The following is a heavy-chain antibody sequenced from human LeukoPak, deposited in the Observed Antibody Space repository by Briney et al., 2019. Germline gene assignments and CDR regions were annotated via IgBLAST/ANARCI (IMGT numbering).Heavy chain of an antibody. Sequence: SVKVSCKASGGTFSSYAISWVRQAPGQGLEWMGGIIPIFGTANYAQKFQGRVTITTDESTSTAYMELSSLRSEDTAVYYCATLTYYYDSSGPGGAFDIWGQGTMVTVSS. V-gene: IGHV1-69*05. CDR1: GGTFSSYA. D-gene: IGHD3-22*01. CDR2: IIPIFGTA. CDR3: ATLTYYYDSSGPGGAFDI. J-gene: IGHJ3*02.